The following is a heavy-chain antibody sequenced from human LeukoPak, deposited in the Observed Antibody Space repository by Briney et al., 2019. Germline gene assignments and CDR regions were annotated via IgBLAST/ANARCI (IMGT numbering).Heavy chain of an antibody. D-gene: IGHD5-12*01. J-gene: IGHJ4*02. CDR3: ARRSGYDYFDY. CDR1: GGTFSSYA. CDR2: IIPILGIA. V-gene: IGHV1-69*04. Sequence: ASVKVCCKASGGTFSSYAISWVRQAPGQGLEWMGRIIPILGIANYAQKFQGRVTITADKSTSTAYMELSSLRSEDTAVYYCARRSGYDYFDYWGQGTLVTVSS.